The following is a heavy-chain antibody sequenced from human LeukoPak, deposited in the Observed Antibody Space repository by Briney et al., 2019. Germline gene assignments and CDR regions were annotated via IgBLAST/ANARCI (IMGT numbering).Heavy chain of an antibody. Sequence: GESLKVSCKVSGYSFTSYWIAWVRQMPGKGLGWMGIIYPGDSDTRYSPSFQGQVTISADKSITTAYLQWSSLKASDTAMYYCATTTTRGLPHYFDYWGQGTLVTVSS. V-gene: IGHV5-51*01. CDR1: GYSFTSYW. CDR2: IYPGDSDT. J-gene: IGHJ4*02. CDR3: ATTTTRGLPHYFDY. D-gene: IGHD1-1*01.